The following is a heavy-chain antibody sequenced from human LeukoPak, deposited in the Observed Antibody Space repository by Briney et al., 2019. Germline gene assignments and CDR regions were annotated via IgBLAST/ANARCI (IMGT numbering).Heavy chain of an antibody. CDR1: GFTFRNYG. V-gene: IGHV3-30*02. CDR3: ATDFSNSIGRMTWFDP. CDR2: IWYDGSNE. J-gene: IGHJ5*02. Sequence: GGSLRLSCTTSGFTFRNYGIHWVRQAPGKGLDWVAFIWYDGSNEDYAGSVKGRFTISRDDSKNTVYLQMNSLTAEDTAVYYCATDFSNSIGRMTWFDPWGQGTLVTVSS. D-gene: IGHD2/OR15-2a*01.